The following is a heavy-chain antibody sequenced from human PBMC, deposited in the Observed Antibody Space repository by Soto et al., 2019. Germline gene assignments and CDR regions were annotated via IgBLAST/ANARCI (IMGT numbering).Heavy chain of an antibody. J-gene: IGHJ3*02. CDR1: GGPVRDAYSY. D-gene: IGHD2-8*02. V-gene: IGHV4-30-4*01. Sequence: SETLSLTCTVSGGPVRDAYSYWTWIRQPPGNGLEGMGYLSYTGSTYYNPSLRNRASISVDESSNHLSLRLSSVTAADTAVYYCARELEGGVFDIWGRGTLVTVSS. CDR2: LSYTGST. CDR3: ARELEGGVFDI.